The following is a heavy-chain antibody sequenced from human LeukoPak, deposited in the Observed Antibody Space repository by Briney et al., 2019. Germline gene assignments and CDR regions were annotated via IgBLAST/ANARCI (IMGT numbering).Heavy chain of an antibody. J-gene: IGHJ6*02. CDR1: GYTFTSYY. V-gene: IGHV1-46*01. Sequence: GASVKVSCKASGYTFTSYYMHWVRQAPGQGLEWMGIINPSGGSTSYAQKFQGRVTTTRDMSTSTAYMELSSLRSEDTAVYYCAADYGMDVWGQGTTVTVSS. CDR3: AADYGMDV. CDR2: INPSGGST.